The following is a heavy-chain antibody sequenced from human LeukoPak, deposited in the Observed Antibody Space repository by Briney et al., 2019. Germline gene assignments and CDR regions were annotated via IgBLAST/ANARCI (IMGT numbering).Heavy chain of an antibody. J-gene: IGHJ4*02. D-gene: IGHD6-19*01. Sequence: SETLSLTCTVSGDSITNYYWSWIRQPAGKGLEWLGRIYSSGSSNYNPSLETRVTMSVDTSKNQFSLKLNSVTAADTAVYYCARLAYSSGWSYFDSWGQGTPVTVSS. CDR2: IYSSGSS. CDR1: GDSITNYY. CDR3: ARLAYSSGWSYFDS. V-gene: IGHV4-4*07.